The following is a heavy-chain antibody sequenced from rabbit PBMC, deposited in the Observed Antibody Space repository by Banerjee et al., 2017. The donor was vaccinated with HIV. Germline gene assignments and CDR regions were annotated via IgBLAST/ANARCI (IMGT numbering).Heavy chain of an antibody. V-gene: IGHV1S40*01. Sequence: QSLEESGGDLVKPGASLTLTCTASGFSFSSSYWICWVRQAPGKGLEWIACIDAGSSGSTYYASWAKGRFTISKTSSTTVTLQLTSLTAADTATYFCARMGYTYGYLGVTYATGLDLWGPGTLVTVS. CDR1: GFSFSSSYW. CDR2: IDAGSSGST. D-gene: IGHD6-1*01. CDR3: ARMGYTYGYLGVTYATGLDL. J-gene: IGHJ3*01.